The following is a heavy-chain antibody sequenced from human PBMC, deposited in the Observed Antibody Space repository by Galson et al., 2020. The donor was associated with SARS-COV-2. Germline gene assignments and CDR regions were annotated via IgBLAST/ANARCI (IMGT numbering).Heavy chain of an antibody. V-gene: IGHV3-30*18. CDR2: ISNDGSQK. J-gene: IGHJ4*02. CDR1: GFTFGSYG. Sequence: GGSLRLSCAASGFTFGSYGMHWVRQDPGKGLEWLAVISNDGSQKNYTHSVRGRFIISRDNSKNTLYLQMNSLRTEDTGVYYCAKDRTGTTLTYLDYWGQGTLVSVSS. D-gene: IGHD1-1*01. CDR3: AKDRTGTTLTYLDY.